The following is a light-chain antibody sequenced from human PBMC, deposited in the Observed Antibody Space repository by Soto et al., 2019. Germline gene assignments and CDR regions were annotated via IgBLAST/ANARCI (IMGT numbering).Light chain of an antibody. Sequence: DIQMTQSPSTLSASVGDRVTITCRASQSISSWLAWYQQKPGKAPKLRTYKASSLESGVPSRFSGSGSGTEFTLTISSLQPDDFATYYCQQYNSYPSFGGGTKVEIK. V-gene: IGKV1-5*03. J-gene: IGKJ4*01. CDR2: KAS. CDR1: QSISSW. CDR3: QQYNSYPS.